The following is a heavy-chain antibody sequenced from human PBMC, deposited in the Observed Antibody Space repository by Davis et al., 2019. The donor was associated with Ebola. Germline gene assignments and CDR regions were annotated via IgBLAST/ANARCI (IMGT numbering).Heavy chain of an antibody. CDR1: GFSFSDFT. CDR2: ITSTHRYI. D-gene: IGHD6-19*01. CDR3: AGYSSSWYEVDDYHGLEV. J-gene: IGHJ6*02. Sequence: MHGESLKISCEASGFSFSDFTMNWVRQAPGKGLEWVSSITSTHRYIYYADSVKGRFTVSRDNTWNSLFLQMNSLSADDTAVYYCAGYSSSWYEVDDYHGLEVWGQGTTVTVSS. V-gene: IGHV3-21*01.